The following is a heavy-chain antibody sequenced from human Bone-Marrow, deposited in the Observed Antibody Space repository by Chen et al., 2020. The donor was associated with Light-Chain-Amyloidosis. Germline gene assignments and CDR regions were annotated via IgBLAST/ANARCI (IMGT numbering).Heavy chain of an antibody. CDR3: AKVPPTVTTVIYYYMDV. J-gene: IGHJ6*03. CDR1: GFTFSSYA. D-gene: IGHD4-17*01. CDR2: ISGSGGST. V-gene: IGHV3-23*01. Sequence: EVQLMESGGGAVQPGGSLRLSCAASGFTFSSYAMSWVRQAPGKGLEWVSAISGSGGSTYYADSVKGRFTISRDNSKNTLYLQMNSLRAEDTAVYYCAKVPPTVTTVIYYYMDVWGKGTTVTVSS.